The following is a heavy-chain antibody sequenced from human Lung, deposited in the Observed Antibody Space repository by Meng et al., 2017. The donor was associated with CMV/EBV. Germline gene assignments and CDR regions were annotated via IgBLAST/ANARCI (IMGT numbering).Heavy chain of an antibody. V-gene: IGHV4-4*07. CDR1: GGSISSYY. D-gene: IGHD5-24*01. CDR3: ARGSRDEAFQH. J-gene: IGHJ1*01. CDR2: SYTSGST. Sequence: QVPLQESGQGLMKPSDTLSLTCTVSGGSISSYYWSWIRQPAGKGLEWIGRSYTSGSTNYNPSLKSRVTMSVDTSKNQFSLKLSSVTAADTAVYYCARGSRDEAFQHWGQGTLVTVSS.